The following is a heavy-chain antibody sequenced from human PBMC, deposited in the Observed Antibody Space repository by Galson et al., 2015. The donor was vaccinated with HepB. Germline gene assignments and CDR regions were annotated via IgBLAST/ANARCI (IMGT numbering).Heavy chain of an antibody. CDR2: ITPIFATA. V-gene: IGHV1-69*13. Sequence: SVKVSCKASGGTFKKYDISWVRQAPGQGRLEWMGGITPIFATANYAQKFQGRVTITADESTSTAYMELRSLRSEDTAVYYCARVFSAEPKFQYFFYWGQGTLVTVSS. D-gene: IGHD3-9*01. CDR3: ARVFSAEPKFQYFFY. J-gene: IGHJ4*02. CDR1: GGTFKKYD.